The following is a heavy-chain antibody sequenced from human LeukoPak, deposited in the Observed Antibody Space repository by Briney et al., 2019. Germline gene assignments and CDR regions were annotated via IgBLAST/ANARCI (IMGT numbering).Heavy chain of an antibody. D-gene: IGHD6-13*01. J-gene: IGHJ4*02. CDR3: AKVPSSSWYKGIDY. Sequence: PGGSLRLSCAASGFTFSSYAMSWVRQAPGKGLEWVSSISGSGGSTYYADSVKGRFTISRDNSKNTLFLQMNSLRAEDTALCYCAKVPSSSWYKGIDYWGQGTLVTVSS. CDR1: GFTFSSYA. V-gene: IGHV3-23*01. CDR2: ISGSGGST.